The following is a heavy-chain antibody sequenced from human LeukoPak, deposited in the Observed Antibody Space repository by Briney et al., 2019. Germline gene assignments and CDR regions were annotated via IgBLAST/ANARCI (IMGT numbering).Heavy chain of an antibody. V-gene: IGHV1-8*01. J-gene: IGHJ6*02. CDR2: MNPNSGNT. CDR3: ARGQKDNGVSSSWYYFGMDV. D-gene: IGHD6-13*01. CDR1: GYTFTSSD. Sequence: HAASVKVSCKASGYTFTSSDINWVRQATGQGLEWMGWMNPNSGNTDYAQKFQGRVTMTRNTSISTAYMELSSLRSEDTAVYYCARGQKDNGVSSSWYYFGMDVWGQGTTVTVSS.